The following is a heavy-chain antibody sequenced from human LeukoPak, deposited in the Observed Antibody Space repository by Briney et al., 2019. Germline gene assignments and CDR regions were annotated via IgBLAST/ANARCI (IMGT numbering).Heavy chain of an antibody. CDR2: ISGSGGST. Sequence: GGSLRLSCAASGFTFSSYAMSWVHQAPGKGLEWVSAISGSGGSTYYADSVKGRFTISRDNSKNTLYLQMNSLRAEDTAVYYCAKDVDLRSSSWYYFDYWGQGTLVTVSS. CDR3: AKDVDLRSSSWYYFDY. V-gene: IGHV3-23*01. CDR1: GFTFSSYA. D-gene: IGHD6-13*01. J-gene: IGHJ4*02.